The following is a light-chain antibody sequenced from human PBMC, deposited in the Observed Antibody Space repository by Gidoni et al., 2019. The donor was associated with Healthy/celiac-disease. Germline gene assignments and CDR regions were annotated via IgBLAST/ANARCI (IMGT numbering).Light chain of an antibody. V-gene: IGLV2-23*01. CDR3: CSYAGSTTFVV. CDR1: SSDVGGYNL. J-gene: IGLJ2*01. CDR2: DGS. Sequence: QSALTQPASVSGSPGQSITISCTGTSSDVGGYNLVSWCQQHPGNAPKVMIYDGSTRPSGVSNRFSGSKSGNTASLTISGLQAEDEADYYCCSYAGSTTFVVFGGGTKLTVL.